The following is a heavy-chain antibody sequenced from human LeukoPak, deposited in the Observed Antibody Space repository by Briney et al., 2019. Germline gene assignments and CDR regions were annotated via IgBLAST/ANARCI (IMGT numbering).Heavy chain of an antibody. J-gene: IGHJ4*02. V-gene: IGHV3-7*03. Sequence: PGGSLRLSCAASGFTFSSYWMSWVRQAPGKGLEWVANIKQDGSEKYYVDSVKGRFTISRDNSKNTLYLQMNSLRAEDTAIYYCSRGWPLLDYWGQGTLVTVSS. D-gene: IGHD2-15*01. CDR3: SRGWPLLDY. CDR1: GFTFSSYW. CDR2: IKQDGSEK.